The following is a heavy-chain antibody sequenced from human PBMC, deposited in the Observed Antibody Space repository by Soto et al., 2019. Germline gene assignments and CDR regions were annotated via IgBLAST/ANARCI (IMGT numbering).Heavy chain of an antibody. CDR2: IYYSGST. CDR1: GGSISSYY. D-gene: IGHD4-17*01. J-gene: IGHJ4*02. V-gene: IGHV4-59*01. Sequence: SETLSLTCTVSGGSISSYYWSWIRQPPGKGLEWIGYIYYSGSTNYNPSLKSRVTISVATSKNQFSLKLSSVTAADTAVYYCAGEYGDYVNYWGQGTLVTVSS. CDR3: AGEYGDYVNY.